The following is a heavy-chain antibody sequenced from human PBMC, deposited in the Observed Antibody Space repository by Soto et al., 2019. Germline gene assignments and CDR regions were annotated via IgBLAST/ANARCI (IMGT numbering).Heavy chain of an antibody. CDR3: ARLSRPNYYDTSGFFQDNWFDP. CDR2: IIPIVETP. D-gene: IGHD3-22*01. J-gene: IGHJ5*02. CDR1: GGTFNSYD. Sequence: QVQLVQSGAEVKKPGSSMKVSCKASGGTFNSYDINWVRQAPGQGLEWMGGIIPIVETPKYVQKFQGRVTITADESTNTVYMELSSLRSEDTAMYYCARLSRPNYYDTSGFFQDNWFDPWCQGTLVTVSS. V-gene: IGHV1-69*01.